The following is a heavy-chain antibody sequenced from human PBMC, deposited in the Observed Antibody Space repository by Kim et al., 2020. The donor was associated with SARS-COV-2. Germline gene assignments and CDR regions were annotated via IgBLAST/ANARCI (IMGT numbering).Heavy chain of an antibody. CDR3: ARPPRGISRRAFDI. Sequence: SETLSLTCTVSGDSISTTNYFWGWIRQPPGKGLEWIATVSFSGTTYYNPSFKSRVTISIDTSKNQFSLKLNSVTAADTAIYYCARPPRGISRRAFDIWGQGTMVTVSS. CDR2: VSFSGTT. CDR1: GDSISTTNYF. J-gene: IGHJ3*02. V-gene: IGHV4-39*01. D-gene: IGHD1-20*01.